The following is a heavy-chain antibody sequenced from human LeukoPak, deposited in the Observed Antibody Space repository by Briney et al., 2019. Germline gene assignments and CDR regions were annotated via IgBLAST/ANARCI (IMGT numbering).Heavy chain of an antibody. V-gene: IGHV5-51*01. J-gene: IGHJ5*02. D-gene: IGHD2-21*01. Sequence: GESLKISCKGSGYSFTSYWIGWVRQMPGKGLEWMGIIYPGDSDTRYSPSFQGQVTISADKSISTAYLQWSSLKASDTAMYYCARIPSPQGGTNWFDPWGQGTLVTVSS. CDR2: IYPGDSDT. CDR1: GYSFTSYW. CDR3: ARIPSPQGGTNWFDP.